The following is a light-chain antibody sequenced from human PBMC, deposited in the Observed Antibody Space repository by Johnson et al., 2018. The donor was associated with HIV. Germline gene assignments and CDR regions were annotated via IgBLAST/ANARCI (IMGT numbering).Light chain of an antibody. CDR2: ENN. CDR1: SSNIGNNY. V-gene: IGLV1-51*02. Sequence: QPVLTQPPSVSAAPGQKVTISCSGSSSNIGNNYVSWYQQLPGTAPKLLIYENNKRPSGIPDRFSASKSGTSATLDLTGLQTGDEADYYCGTWDSSLGAHYVFGTGTKVTVL. CDR3: GTWDSSLGAHYV. J-gene: IGLJ1*01.